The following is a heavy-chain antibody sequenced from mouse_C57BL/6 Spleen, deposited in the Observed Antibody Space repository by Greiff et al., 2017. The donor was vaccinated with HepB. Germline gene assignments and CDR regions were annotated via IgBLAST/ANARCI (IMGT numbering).Heavy chain of an antibody. D-gene: IGHD2-5*01. J-gene: IGHJ2*01. CDR2: IDPSDSYT. Sequence: VQLQQPGAELVMPGASVKLSCKASGYTFTSYWMHWVKQRPGQGLEWIGEIDPSDSYTNYNQKFKGKSTLTVDKSSSTAYMQLSSLTSEDSAVYYCARMDSNYGVDDWGQGTTLTVSS. CDR3: ARMDSNYGVDD. V-gene: IGHV1-69*01. CDR1: GYTFTSYW.